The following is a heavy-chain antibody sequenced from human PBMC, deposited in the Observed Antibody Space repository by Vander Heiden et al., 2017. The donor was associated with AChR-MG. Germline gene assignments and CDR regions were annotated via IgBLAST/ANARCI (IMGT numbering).Heavy chain of an antibody. Sequence: EVQLVESGGGLVQPGGSLRLSCAASGFTFSDYSMIWVRQAPGEGLKWISYISTSGSTIYYADAVKGRFTISRDNAKNSLYLQMKSMRDEDTALYYCVRDGKRGYGMDVWGQGTTVTVSS. CDR3: VRDGKRGYGMDV. D-gene: IGHD1-1*01. CDR1: GFTFSDYS. V-gene: IGHV3-48*02. J-gene: IGHJ6*02. CDR2: ISTSGSTI.